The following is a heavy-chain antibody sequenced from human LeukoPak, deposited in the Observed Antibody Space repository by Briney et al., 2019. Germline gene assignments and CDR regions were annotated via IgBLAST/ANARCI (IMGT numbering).Heavy chain of an antibody. CDR3: ARGVDTASGDGFDI. CDR2: TYHSGST. CDR1: GGSISRTGHS. J-gene: IGHJ3*02. Sequence: PSETLSLTCTVSGGSISRTGHSWSWIRQPPGQGLEWLAYTYHSGSTYYNPSLKSRLTISLDRSRNQFSLKLSSVTAADSAVYYCARGVDTASGDGFDIWGQGTMVTVSS. D-gene: IGHD5-18*01. V-gene: IGHV4-30-2*01.